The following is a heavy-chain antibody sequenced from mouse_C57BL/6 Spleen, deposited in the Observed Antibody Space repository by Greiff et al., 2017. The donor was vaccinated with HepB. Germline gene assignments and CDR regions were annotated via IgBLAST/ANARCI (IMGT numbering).Heavy chain of an antibody. CDR1: GFTFTDYY. J-gene: IGHJ2*01. CDR2: IRNKANGYTT. CDR3: ASFYGYDVGFDY. Sequence: EVKLMESGGGLVQPGGSLSLSCAASGFTFTDYYMSWVRQPPGKALEWLGFIRNKANGYTTEYSASVKGRFTISRDNSQSILYLQMNALRAEDSATYYCASFYGYDVGFDYWGQGTTLTVSS. D-gene: IGHD2-9*01. V-gene: IGHV7-3*01.